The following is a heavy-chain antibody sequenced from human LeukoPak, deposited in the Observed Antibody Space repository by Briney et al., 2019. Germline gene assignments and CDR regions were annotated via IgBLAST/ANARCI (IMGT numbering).Heavy chain of an antibody. CDR2: IMPLFGTA. J-gene: IGHJ5*02. CDR1: GGTFNNSA. Sequence: SVKVSRKTSGGTFNNSAISWVRQAPGQGLEWLGGIMPLFGTAGYAQKFQGRVTITKDESTRTVYLELTSLTSDATAVYYCARDVHGDYGSGWFDPWGQGTLVSVSS. CDR3: ARDVHGDYGSGWFDP. D-gene: IGHD4-17*01. V-gene: IGHV1-69*05.